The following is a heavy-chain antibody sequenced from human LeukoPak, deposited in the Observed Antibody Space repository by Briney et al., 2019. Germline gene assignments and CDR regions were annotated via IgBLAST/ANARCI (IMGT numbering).Heavy chain of an antibody. V-gene: IGHV4-34*01. CDR1: GGXFSGYY. D-gene: IGHD6-19*01. J-gene: IGHJ4*02. CDR3: ARTAVAGHHFDY. CDR2: INHSGST. Sequence: PSETLSLTCAVYGGXFSGYYWSWIRQPPGKGLEWIGEINHSGSTNYNPSLKSRVTISVDTSKNQFSLKLSSVTAADTAVYYCARTAVAGHHFDYWGQGTLVTVSS.